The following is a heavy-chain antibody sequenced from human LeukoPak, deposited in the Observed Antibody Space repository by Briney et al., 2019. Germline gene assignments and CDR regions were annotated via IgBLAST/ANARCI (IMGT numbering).Heavy chain of an antibody. V-gene: IGHV4-4*09. J-gene: IGHJ6*03. CDR3: AAQVRPYYYYYYMDV. D-gene: IGHD3-22*01. Sequence: SETLSLTCTVSGGSISSYYRSWIRQPPGKGLEWIGYIYTSGSTNYNPSLKSRVTISVDTSKNQFSLKLSSVTAADTAVYYCAAQVRPYYYYYYMDVWGKGTTVTVSS. CDR1: GGSISSYY. CDR2: IYTSGST.